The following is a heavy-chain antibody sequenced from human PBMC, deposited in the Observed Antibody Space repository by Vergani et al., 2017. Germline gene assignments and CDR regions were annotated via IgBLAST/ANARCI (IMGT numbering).Heavy chain of an antibody. Sequence: EVQLVESGGGLVQPGGSLRLSCAASGFTFSSYWMHWVRQAPGEGLVWVSRINSDGSSTSYADSVKGRFTISRDNAKNTLYLQMNSLRAEDTAVYYCARDLGGYSGSFPWYAFDIWGQGTMVTVSS. V-gene: IGHV3-74*01. CDR2: INSDGSST. D-gene: IGHD1-26*01. J-gene: IGHJ3*02. CDR3: ARDLGGYSGSFPWYAFDI. CDR1: GFTFSSYW.